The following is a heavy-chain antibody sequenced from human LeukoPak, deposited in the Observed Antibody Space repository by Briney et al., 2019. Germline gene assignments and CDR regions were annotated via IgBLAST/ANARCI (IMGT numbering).Heavy chain of an antibody. CDR3: ARVEASGYDYGAFDY. D-gene: IGHD5-12*01. V-gene: IGHV3-21*01. Sequence: GGSLRLSCAASGFTFSSYSMNWVRQAPGKGLEWVSSISSGSSYIYYADSVKGRFTISRDNAKNSLYLQMNSLRAEDTAVYYCARVEASGYDYGAFDYWGQGTLVTVSS. J-gene: IGHJ4*02. CDR2: ISSGSSYI. CDR1: GFTFSSYS.